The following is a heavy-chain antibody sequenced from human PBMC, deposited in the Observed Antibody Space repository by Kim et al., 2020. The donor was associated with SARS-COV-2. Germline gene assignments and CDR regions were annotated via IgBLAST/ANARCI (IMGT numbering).Heavy chain of an antibody. V-gene: IGHV3-11*01. J-gene: IGHJ3*02. CDR3: ASVTPDDAFDI. Sequence: YYASSVKAQYTISRDNAKDSLYLQMNSLRAEDAAVYYWASVTPDDAFDIWGQGTMVTVSS. D-gene: IGHD4-4*01.